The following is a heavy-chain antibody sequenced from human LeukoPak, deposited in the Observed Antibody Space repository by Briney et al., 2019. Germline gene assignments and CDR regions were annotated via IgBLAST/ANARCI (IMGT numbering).Heavy chain of an antibody. CDR1: GFPFSSHS. D-gene: IGHD6-6*01. V-gene: IGHV3-48*04. CDR3: ASSSSLGN. J-gene: IGHJ4*02. CDR2: ISSSSSTI. Sequence: GSLELSCATSGFPFSSHSINRVRQAPGKGLEWVSYISSSSSTIYYADSVKGRFTISRDNAKNSLSLQMNSLRAEDTAVYYCASSSSLGNWGQGTLVTVSS.